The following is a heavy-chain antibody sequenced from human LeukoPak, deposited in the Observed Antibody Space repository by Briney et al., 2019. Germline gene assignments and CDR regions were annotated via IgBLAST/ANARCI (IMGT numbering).Heavy chain of an antibody. V-gene: IGHV3-48*03. CDR2: ISGSGSTI. J-gene: IGHJ6*04. CDR1: GFTFSTFA. Sequence: PGGSLRLSCAASGFTFSTFAMIWVRQAPGKGLEWISYISGSGSTIYYADSVKGRFTISRDNAKNSLYLQMNSLRAEDTAVYYCAELGITMIGGVWGKGTTVTISS. D-gene: IGHD3-10*02. CDR3: AELGITMIGGV.